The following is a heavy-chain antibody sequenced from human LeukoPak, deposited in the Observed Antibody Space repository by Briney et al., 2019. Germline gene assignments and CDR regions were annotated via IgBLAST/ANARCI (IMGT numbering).Heavy chain of an antibody. Sequence: GGALRLSCAVSGITLSNYGMTWGRQAPGKGLEWVAGISDTSGRTDYADSVKGRFTISRDNPKNTLYLQMDSLTAEDTVVYFCAKRGVVIRVILVGFHKEAYYFDSWGQGALVTVSS. CDR3: AKRGVVIRVILVGFHKEAYYFDS. CDR1: GITLSNYG. D-gene: IGHD3-22*01. V-gene: IGHV3-23*01. CDR2: ISDTSGRT. J-gene: IGHJ4*02.